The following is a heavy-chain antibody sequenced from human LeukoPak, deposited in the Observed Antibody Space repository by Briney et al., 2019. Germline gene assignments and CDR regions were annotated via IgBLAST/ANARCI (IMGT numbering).Heavy chain of an antibody. V-gene: IGHV3-30*02. J-gene: IGHJ3*02. CDR2: IRYDGSNK. CDR1: GFTFSSYG. CDR3: ATVVPAAIGPFAFDI. Sequence: GGSLRLSCAASGFTFSSYGMHWVRQAPGKGLEWVAFIRYDGSNKYYADSVKGRFTISRDNSKNTLYLQMNSLRAEDTAVYYCATVVPAAIGPFAFDIWGQGTMVTVSS. D-gene: IGHD2-2*02.